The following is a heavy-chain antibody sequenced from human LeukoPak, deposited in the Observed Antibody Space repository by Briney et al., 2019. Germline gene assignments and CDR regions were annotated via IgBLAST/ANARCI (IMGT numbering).Heavy chain of an antibody. J-gene: IGHJ4*02. CDR1: GFTFNSHA. V-gene: IGHV3-23*01. CDR3: AKDNSYSGSVY. CDR2: ISGDGDTT. Sequence: PGGSLRLSCAASGFTFNSHAMTWVRQAPGKGLEWVSVISGDGDTTFYADSVKGRFTISRDNSKNTLYLQMNSLRAGDTAVYYCAKDNSYSGSVYWGQGTLVTVSS. D-gene: IGHD1-26*01.